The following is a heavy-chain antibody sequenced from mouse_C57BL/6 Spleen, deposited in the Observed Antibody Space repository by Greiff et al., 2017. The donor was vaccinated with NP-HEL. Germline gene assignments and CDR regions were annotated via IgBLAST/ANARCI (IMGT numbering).Heavy chain of an antibody. Sequence: QVQLQQPGAELVKPGASVKLSCKASGYTFTSYWMHWVKQSPGQGLEWMGMIHHNSGSTNYNEKFKSKARLTVDKTSSTAYMQLGRLTSEDSTVYYCARRGNYYAVDFWGQGTSVTVSS. CDR1: GYTFTSYW. CDR3: ARRGNYYAVDF. V-gene: IGHV1-64*01. CDR2: IHHNSGST. J-gene: IGHJ4*01.